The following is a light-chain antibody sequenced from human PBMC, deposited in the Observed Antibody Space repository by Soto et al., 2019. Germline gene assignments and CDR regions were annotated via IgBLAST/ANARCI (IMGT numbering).Light chain of an antibody. CDR1: QSISNW. J-gene: IGKJ1*01. CDR3: QQFHDPWT. V-gene: IGKV1-5*03. CDR2: KAS. Sequence: DIQMTQPPSTLSASVGDRATITCRASQSISNWLAWYQQKPGKAPNLLIYKASNLESGVPSRFSGSGSGTEFTLTISSLQPDDFATYYCQQFHDPWTFGQGTKVEIK.